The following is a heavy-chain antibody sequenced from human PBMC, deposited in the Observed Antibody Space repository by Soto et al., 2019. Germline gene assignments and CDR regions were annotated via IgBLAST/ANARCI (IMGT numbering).Heavy chain of an antibody. CDR2: IYYSGST. V-gene: IGHV4-59*08. J-gene: IGHJ4*02. CDR1: GGSISSYY. CDR3: ARHTDTYPRGIAARPQSLDY. Sequence: SETLSLTCTVSGGSISSYYWSWIRQPPGKGLEWIGYIYYSGSTNYNPSLKSRVTISVDTSKNQFSLKLSSVTAADTAVYYCARHTDTYPRGIAARPQSLDYWGQGTLVTVSS. D-gene: IGHD6-6*01.